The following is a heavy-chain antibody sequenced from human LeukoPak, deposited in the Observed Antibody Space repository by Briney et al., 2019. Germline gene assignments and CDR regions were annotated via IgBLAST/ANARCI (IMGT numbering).Heavy chain of an antibody. V-gene: IGHV3-30-3*01. CDR1: GFTFSSYA. CDR2: ISYDGSNK. J-gene: IGHJ4*02. D-gene: IGHD3-22*01. CDR3: AREGASGYLDY. Sequence: PGRSLRLSCAASGFTFSSYAMHWVRQAPGKGLEWVAVISYDGSNKYCADSVKGRFTISRDNSKNTLYLQMNSLRAEDTAVYYCAREGASGYLDYWGQGTLVTVSS.